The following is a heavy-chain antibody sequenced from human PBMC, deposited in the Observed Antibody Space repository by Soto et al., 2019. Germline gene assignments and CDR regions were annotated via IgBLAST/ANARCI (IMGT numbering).Heavy chain of an antibody. CDR3: ARHNPIAAAGHDCPYFDY. V-gene: IGHV4-39*01. J-gene: IGHJ4*02. Sequence: SETLSLTCTVSGGSITSGPYSWVLIRQPPEKGLEWIGTFYYSDKTHYNPSLESRLTISVDTSENQFSLKLRSVTVADTAVYYCARHNPIAAAGHDCPYFDYWGQGTLVTVSS. D-gene: IGHD6-13*01. CDR2: FYYSDKT. CDR1: GGSITSGPYS.